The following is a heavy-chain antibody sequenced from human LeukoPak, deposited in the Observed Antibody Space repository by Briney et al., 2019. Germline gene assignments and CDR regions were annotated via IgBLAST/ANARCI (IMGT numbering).Heavy chain of an antibody. D-gene: IGHD7-27*01. Sequence: SETLSLACTVSGGSISSYYWSWIRQPPGKGLEWIGYVYYSGSTEYNPSLRSRVTISLEMSKHQFSLNLTSVTAADTAVYYCASNTGTVFDYWGQGALVTVSS. V-gene: IGHV4-59*01. CDR3: ASNTGTVFDY. J-gene: IGHJ4*02. CDR2: VYYSGST. CDR1: GGSISSYY.